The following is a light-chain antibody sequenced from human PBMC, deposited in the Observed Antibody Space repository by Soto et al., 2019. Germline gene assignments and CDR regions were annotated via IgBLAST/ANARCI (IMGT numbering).Light chain of an antibody. CDR3: QKYSSVSV. Sequence: DIQMTQSPSSLSASVGDRVTLTCRASQGISNYVAWYQQKPGKPTKLLIYAASTLQSGFPSRFSGSGSGTDFTLTMHSLQTEDVATYSCQKYSSVSVFGHGNKVDIK. V-gene: IGKV1-27*01. J-gene: IGKJ3*01. CDR1: QGISNY. CDR2: AAS.